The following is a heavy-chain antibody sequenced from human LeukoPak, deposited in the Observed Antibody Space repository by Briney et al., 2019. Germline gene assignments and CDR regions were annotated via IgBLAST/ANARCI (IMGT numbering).Heavy chain of an antibody. CDR2: IYSGGDT. CDR1: GLTVSSNC. CDR3: AKHPSGYYYDHFDY. D-gene: IGHD3-22*01. Sequence: PGGSLRLSCAASGLTVSSNCMSWVRQAPGKGLEWVSFIYSGGDTYYADSVKGRFTISRDSSKNTLYLQMNSLRAEDTAVYYCAKHPSGYYYDHFDYWGQGTLVTVSS. V-gene: IGHV3-53*01. J-gene: IGHJ4*02.